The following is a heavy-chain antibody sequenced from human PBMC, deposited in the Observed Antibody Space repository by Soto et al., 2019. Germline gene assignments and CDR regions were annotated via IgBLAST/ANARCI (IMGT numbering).Heavy chain of an antibody. Sequence: QVQLLQSGGGAVQPGTSLTLSCAATGFTFANYHMHWVRQGPDKGLEWLALISEDGSSQYFADSVKGRFTVTRDNSKNTLDLPLNGLRREDAAVYHCARGINAKYYDIWGQGSLVSV. J-gene: IGHJ4*02. D-gene: IGHD3-9*01. CDR3: ARGINAKYYDI. CDR1: GFTFANYH. V-gene: IGHV3-30-3*01. CDR2: ISEDGSSQ.